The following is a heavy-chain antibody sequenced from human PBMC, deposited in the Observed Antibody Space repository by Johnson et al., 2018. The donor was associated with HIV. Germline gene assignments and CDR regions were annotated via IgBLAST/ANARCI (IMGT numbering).Heavy chain of an antibody. CDR2: ISGSGGST. D-gene: IGHD3-10*01. CDR1: GFTFSSYA. J-gene: IGHJ3*02. Sequence: VQLVESGGGLVKSGGSLRLSCAASGFTFSSYAMSWVRQAPGKGLEWVSAISGSGGSTYYADSVKGRFTISRDNSKNTLYLQMNSLRAEDTAVYYCAKAMSPMVRGNIWGQGTMVTVSS. CDR3: AKAMSPMVRGNI. V-gene: IGHV3-23*04.